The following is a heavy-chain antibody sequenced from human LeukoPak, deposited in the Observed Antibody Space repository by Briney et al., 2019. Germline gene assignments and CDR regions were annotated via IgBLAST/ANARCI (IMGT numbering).Heavy chain of an antibody. V-gene: IGHV3-48*04. J-gene: IGHJ4*02. D-gene: IGHD6-13*01. CDR2: ISSSSSTI. CDR1: GFTFSSYW. Sequence: PGGSLRLSCAASGFTFSSYWMTWVRQAPGKGLEWVSYISSSSSTIYYADSVKGRFTISRDNAKNSLYLQMNSLRAEDTAVYYCARDSSSSWPRGDFDYWGQGTLVTVSS. CDR3: ARDSSSSWPRGDFDY.